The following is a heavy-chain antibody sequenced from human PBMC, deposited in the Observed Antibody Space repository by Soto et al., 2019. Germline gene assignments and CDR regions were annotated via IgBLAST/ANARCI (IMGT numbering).Heavy chain of an antibody. CDR2: ISSSSTSV. D-gene: IGHD3-9*01. CDR1: GFTFSSYT. CDR3: ASGQYFEILTGYFDP. Sequence: EVRLVESGGGLVKPGGSLRLSCAASGFTFSSYTMNWVRQAPGKGLECVSSISSSSTSVYYADSVKGRFTISRDNAKNSLYLQMNSLRAEDTAVYYCASGQYFEILTGYFDPWGQGTLVTVSS. V-gene: IGHV3-21*01. J-gene: IGHJ5*02.